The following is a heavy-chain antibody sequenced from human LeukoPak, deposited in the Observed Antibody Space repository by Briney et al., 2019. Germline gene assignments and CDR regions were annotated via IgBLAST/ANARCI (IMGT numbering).Heavy chain of an antibody. D-gene: IGHD3-3*02. V-gene: IGHV3-23*01. CDR2: ISGSGGST. J-gene: IGHJ4*02. Sequence: GGTLRLSCAASGFTFSSYGMSWVRQAPGKGLEWVSAISGSGGSTYYADSVKGRFTISRDNAKNSLYLQMNSLRAEDTAVYYCARGIYSFWGQGTLVTVSS. CDR1: GFTFSSYG. CDR3: ARGIYSF.